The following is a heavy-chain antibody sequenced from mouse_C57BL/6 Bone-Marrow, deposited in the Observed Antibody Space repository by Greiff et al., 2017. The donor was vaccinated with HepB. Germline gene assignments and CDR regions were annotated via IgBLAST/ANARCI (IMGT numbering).Heavy chain of an antibody. V-gene: IGHV5-6*01. Sequence: EVQRVESGGDLVKPGGSLKLSCAASGFTFSSYGMSWVRQTPDKRLEWVATISSGGSYTYYPDSVKGRFTISRDNAKNTLYLQMSSLKSEDTAMYYCARPDYEGFAYWGQGTLVTVSA. CDR2: ISSGGSYT. D-gene: IGHD2-4*01. CDR3: ARPDYEGFAY. J-gene: IGHJ3*01. CDR1: GFTFSSYG.